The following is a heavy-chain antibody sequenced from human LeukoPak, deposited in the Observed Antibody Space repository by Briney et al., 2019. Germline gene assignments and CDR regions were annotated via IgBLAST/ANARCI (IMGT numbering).Heavy chain of an antibody. CDR1: GFTFSSYS. D-gene: IGHD6-19*01. Sequence: GGSLRLSCAASGFTFSSYSMNWVRQAPGEGLEWVSSISSSNSYIYNADSVKGRFTISRDNAKNSLYLQMNSLRAEDTAVYYCARDQGLLVVAGRFGYWGQGTLVTVSS. J-gene: IGHJ4*02. CDR3: ARDQGLLVVAGRFGY. V-gene: IGHV3-21*01. CDR2: ISSSNSYI.